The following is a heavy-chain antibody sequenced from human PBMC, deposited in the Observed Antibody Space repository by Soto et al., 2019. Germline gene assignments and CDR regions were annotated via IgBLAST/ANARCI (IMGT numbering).Heavy chain of an antibody. V-gene: IGHV1-8*01. Sequence: ASVKVSCKASGYTFTSYDINWVRQATGQGLEWMGWMNPNSGNTGYAQKFQGRVTMTRNTSISTAYMELSSLRSEDTAVYYCARVISFPWWLHLPRHAFDIWGQGTMVTVSS. CDR1: GYTFTSYD. J-gene: IGHJ3*02. CDR3: ARVISFPWWLHLPRHAFDI. CDR2: MNPNSGNT. D-gene: IGHD5-12*01.